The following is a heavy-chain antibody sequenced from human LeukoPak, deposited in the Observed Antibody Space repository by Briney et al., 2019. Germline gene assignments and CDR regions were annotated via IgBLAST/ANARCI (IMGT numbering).Heavy chain of an antibody. D-gene: IGHD3-3*01. V-gene: IGHV3-7*01. J-gene: IGHJ3*02. CDR1: GFTFSSYW. Sequence: PGGSLSLSCAASGFTFSSYWLSWVRQAPGKGLEWVANIKQDGSEKYYVDSVKGRYTISRDNAKNSLYLQMNSLRAEDTAVYYCARVTKQDAFDIWGQGTMVTVSS. CDR3: ARVTKQDAFDI. CDR2: IKQDGSEK.